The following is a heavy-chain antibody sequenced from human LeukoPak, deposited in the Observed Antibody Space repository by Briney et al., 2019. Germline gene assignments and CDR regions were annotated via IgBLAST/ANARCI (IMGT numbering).Heavy chain of an antibody. CDR2: IYYSGST. V-gene: IGHV4-59*01. Sequence: SETLSLTCTVSGGSISSYYWSWIRQPPGKGLEWIGHIYYSGSTNYNPSLKSRVTISVDTSKNQFSLKLSSVTAADTAVYYCAGGSSWYYYYYYMDVWGKGTTVTVSS. CDR1: GGSISSYY. CDR3: AGGSSWYYYYYYMDV. J-gene: IGHJ6*03. D-gene: IGHD6-13*01.